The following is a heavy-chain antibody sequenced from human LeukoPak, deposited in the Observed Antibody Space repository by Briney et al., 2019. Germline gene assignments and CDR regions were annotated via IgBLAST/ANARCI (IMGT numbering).Heavy chain of an antibody. CDR3: ARDLYSSSSQTHYYYYGMDV. D-gene: IGHD6-6*01. J-gene: IGHJ6*02. Sequence: SVKVSCKASGGTFSSYAISWVRQAPGQGLEWMGGIIPIFGTANYAQKFQGRVTITADESTSTAYMELSSLRSEDTAVYYCARDLYSSSSQTHYYYYGMDVWGQGTTVTVSS. CDR1: GGTFSSYA. CDR2: IIPIFGTA. V-gene: IGHV1-69*13.